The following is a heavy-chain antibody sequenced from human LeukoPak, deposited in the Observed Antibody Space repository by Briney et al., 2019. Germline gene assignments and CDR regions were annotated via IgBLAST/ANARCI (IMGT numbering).Heavy chain of an antibody. CDR3: AKSRRGMATIPPFVY. D-gene: IGHD5-12*01. CDR2: ISGSGGST. V-gene: IGHV3-23*01. Sequence: GSLKLFFSTSGIPFKRQGQSPVRPASGKGLEWVSAISGSGGSTYYADSVKGRFTISRDNSKNTLYLQMNSLRAEDTAVYYCAKSRRGMATIPPFVYWGQGTLVTVSS. J-gene: IGHJ4*02. CDR1: GIPFKRQG.